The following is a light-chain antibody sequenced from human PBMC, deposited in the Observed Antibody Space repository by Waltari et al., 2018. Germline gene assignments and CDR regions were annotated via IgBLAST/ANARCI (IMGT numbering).Light chain of an antibody. CDR2: EDK. V-gene: IGLV3-1*01. CDR3: QTWDGTTAV. Sequence: SYELTQPPSVSVSPGQTASITCSGDQLGHKFASWYQQKPGQSPVVVIYEDKKRPSGLPERFSGSNSGNAATLTISGTQAVDGADYYCQTWDGTTAVFGGGTKLTVL. CDR1: QLGHKF. J-gene: IGLJ3*02.